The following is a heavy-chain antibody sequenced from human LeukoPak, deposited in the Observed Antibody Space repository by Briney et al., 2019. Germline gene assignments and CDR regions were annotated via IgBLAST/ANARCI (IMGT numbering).Heavy chain of an antibody. J-gene: IGHJ4*02. Sequence: GESLRLSCSASGFTFSTYWMVWVRQAPGKGLLWVSHIDSDGSRTGYADPVKGRFTMSRDNAKNTLYLQMNSLRAEDTAVYFCARAAYSSSPDYWGQGTLVTVSS. D-gene: IGHD6-6*01. CDR2: IDSDGSRT. V-gene: IGHV3-74*01. CDR1: GFTFSTYW. CDR3: ARAAYSSSPDY.